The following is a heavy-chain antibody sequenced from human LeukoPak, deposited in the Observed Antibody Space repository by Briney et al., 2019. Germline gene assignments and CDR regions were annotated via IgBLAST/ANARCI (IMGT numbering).Heavy chain of an antibody. D-gene: IGHD3-22*01. V-gene: IGHV3-48*01. CDR3: AREIRPYYYDASLGLDASDI. Sequence: PGGSLRLSCAASGFTFSSYGMHWVRQAPGKGLEWVSYISSSSDTIYYADSVKGRFTISRDDAENSLYLQMNSLRAEDTAVYYCAREIRPYYYDASLGLDASDIWGQGTMVTVSS. CDR1: GFTFSSYG. J-gene: IGHJ3*02. CDR2: ISSSSDTI.